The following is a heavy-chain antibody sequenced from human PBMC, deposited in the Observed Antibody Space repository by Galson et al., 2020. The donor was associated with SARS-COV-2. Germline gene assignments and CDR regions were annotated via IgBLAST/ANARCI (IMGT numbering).Heavy chain of an antibody. J-gene: IGHJ6*02. Sequence: TGGSLRLSCAASGFTFRNYSMNWVRQAPGKGLDWVSSISTSSSYIYYADSVKGRFTISRDNAKNSLYLQMNSLRAEDTAVYYCARNTAYETWGGPGYYYFGMDVWGQGTTVTVSS. CDR2: ISTSSSYI. V-gene: IGHV3-21*01. D-gene: IGHD3-16*01. CDR3: ARNTAYETWGGPGYYYFGMDV. CDR1: GFTFRNYS.